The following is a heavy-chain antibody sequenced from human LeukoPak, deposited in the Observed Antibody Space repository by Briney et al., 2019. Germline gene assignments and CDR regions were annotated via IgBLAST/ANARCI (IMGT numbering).Heavy chain of an antibody. V-gene: IGHV1-18*01. D-gene: IGHD5-12*01. Sequence: ASVKVSCKASGYTFTSYGISWVRQAPGQGLEWMGWISAYNGNTNYAQKLQGRVTMTTDTSTSTAYMELRSLRSDDTAVYYCARVSGYDSHYYYYGMDVWAQGTTATVPS. CDR1: GYTFTSYG. CDR3: ARVSGYDSHYYYYGMDV. CDR2: ISAYNGNT. J-gene: IGHJ6*02.